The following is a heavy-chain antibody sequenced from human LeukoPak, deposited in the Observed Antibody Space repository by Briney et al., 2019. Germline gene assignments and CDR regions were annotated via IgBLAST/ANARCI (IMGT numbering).Heavy chain of an antibody. Sequence: GRSLRLSCAASGFTFSSYAMYWVRQAPGKGLEYVSAISSNGGSTYYADSVKGRFTISRDNSKNTLYLQMSSLRAEDTAVYYCVKGEAGYDFWSGYYDYWGQGALVTVSS. J-gene: IGHJ4*02. D-gene: IGHD3-3*01. V-gene: IGHV3-64D*09. CDR1: GFTFSSYA. CDR2: ISSNGGST. CDR3: VKGEAGYDFWSGYYDY.